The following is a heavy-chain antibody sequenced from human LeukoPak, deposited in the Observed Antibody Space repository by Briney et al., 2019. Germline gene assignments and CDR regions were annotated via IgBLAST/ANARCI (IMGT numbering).Heavy chain of an antibody. CDR3: ARGDYSYGMDV. V-gene: IGHV4-59*01. CDR1: GGSITRYY. J-gene: IGHJ6*02. CDR2: VYYSGST. Sequence: SETLSLTCTVSGGSITRYYWSWIRQPPGKGLEWIGFVYYSGSTNYNPSLKSRVTISVDTSKNQFSLKLSSVTAADTAMYYCARGDYSYGMDVWGQGTTVTVSS.